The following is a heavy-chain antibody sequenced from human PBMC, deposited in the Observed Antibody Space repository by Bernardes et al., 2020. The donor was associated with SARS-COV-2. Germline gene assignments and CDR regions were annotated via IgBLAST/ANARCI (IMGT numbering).Heavy chain of an antibody. V-gene: IGHV3-53*01. CDR3: ARGWAVAAAFDY. D-gene: IGHD2-15*01. CDR1: GFTVSSNY. CDR2: IYSGGST. Sequence: GGSLRLSCAASGFTVSSNYMSWVRQAPGKGLEWVAVIYSGGSTYYADAVKGRFTISRDNSKNTLYLQMNSLSAEDTAVYYCARGWAVAAAFDYWGQGTLVTVSS. J-gene: IGHJ4*02.